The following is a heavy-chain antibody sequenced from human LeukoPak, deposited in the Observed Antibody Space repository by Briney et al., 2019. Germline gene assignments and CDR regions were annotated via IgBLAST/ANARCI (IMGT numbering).Heavy chain of an antibody. V-gene: IGHV4-39*07. D-gene: IGHD5-24*01. J-gene: IGHJ4*02. Sequence: SETLSLTCTVSGGSISSSSYYWGWIRQPPGKGLEWIGSIYYSGSTYYNPSLKSRVTISVDTSKNQFSLKLSSVTAADTAVYYCARMADGFDHWGQGTLVTVSS. CDR3: ARMADGFDH. CDR2: IYYSGST. CDR1: GGSISSSSYY.